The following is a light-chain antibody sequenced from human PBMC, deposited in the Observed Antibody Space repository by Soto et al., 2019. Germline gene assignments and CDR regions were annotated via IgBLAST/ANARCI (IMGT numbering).Light chain of an antibody. CDR1: QSVSSGY. CDR3: QQYGSSPGT. CDR2: GAS. V-gene: IGKV3-20*01. Sequence: EIVLTQSPGTLSLSPGERATLSCRASQSVSSGYLAWYRQKPGQAPRLLIYGASSRATGIPDRFSGSGSGTDFTLTISRLEPEDFAVYYCQQYGSSPGTFGQGTKVDIK. J-gene: IGKJ1*01.